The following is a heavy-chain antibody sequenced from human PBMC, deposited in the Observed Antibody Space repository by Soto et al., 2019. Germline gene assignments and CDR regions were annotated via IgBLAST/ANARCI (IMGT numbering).Heavy chain of an antibody. J-gene: IGHJ4*02. CDR1: GYTFTSYG. CDR2: ISAYNGNT. V-gene: IGHV1-18*04. Sequence: GASVKVSGKVSGYTFTSYGISWVRQAPGQGLEWMGWISAYNGNTNYAQKLQGRVTMTTDTSTSTAYMELRSLRSDDTAVYYCARVPLYYYDSSGTVDYWGKGTLVTVSS. D-gene: IGHD3-22*01. CDR3: ARVPLYYYDSSGTVDY.